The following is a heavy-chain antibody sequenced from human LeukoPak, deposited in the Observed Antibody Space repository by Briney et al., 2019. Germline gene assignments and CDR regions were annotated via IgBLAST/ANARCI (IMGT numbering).Heavy chain of an antibody. CDR2: IYYSGST. D-gene: IGHD3-10*01. CDR1: GGSISSHY. J-gene: IGHJ4*02. Sequence: SETLSLTCTVSGGSISSHYWSWIRQPPGKGLEWIGYIYYSGSTNYNPSLKSRVTISVDTSKNQFSLKLSSVTAADTAVYYCARRTAMGSGELLAYFDYWGQGTLVTVSS. V-gene: IGHV4-59*11. CDR3: ARRTAMGSGELLAYFDY.